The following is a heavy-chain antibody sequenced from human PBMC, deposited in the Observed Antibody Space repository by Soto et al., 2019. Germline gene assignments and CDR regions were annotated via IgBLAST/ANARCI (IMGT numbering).Heavy chain of an antibody. Sequence: GESLKISCKGSGYSFTSYWIGWVRQMPGKGLEWMGIIYPGDSDTRYSPSFQGQVTISADKSISTAYLQWSSLKASDTAMYYCARHSKVSSGWFSGAFDIWGQGTMVTVSS. J-gene: IGHJ3*02. CDR2: IYPGDSDT. CDR3: ARHSKVSSGWFSGAFDI. D-gene: IGHD6-19*01. CDR1: GYSFTSYW. V-gene: IGHV5-51*01.